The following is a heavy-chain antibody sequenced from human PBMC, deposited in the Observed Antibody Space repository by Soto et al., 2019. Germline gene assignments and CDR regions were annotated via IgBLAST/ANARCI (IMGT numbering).Heavy chain of an antibody. J-gene: IGHJ3*02. CDR1: GGSISSYY. V-gene: IGHV4-59*01. CDR2: IYYSGST. D-gene: IGHD2-15*01. Sequence: SETLSLTCTVSGGSISSYYWSWIRQPPGKGLEWIGYIYYSGSTNYNPSLKSRVTISVDTSKNQFSLKLSSVTAADTAVYYCARETGYCSGGSCYRNAFDIWGQGTMVTVSS. CDR3: ARETGYCSGGSCYRNAFDI.